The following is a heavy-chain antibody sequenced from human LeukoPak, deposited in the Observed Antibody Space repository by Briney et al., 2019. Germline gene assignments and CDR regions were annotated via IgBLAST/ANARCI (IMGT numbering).Heavy chain of an antibody. V-gene: IGHV3-21*01. CDR1: GFTFSSYS. CDR2: VSSSSYK. D-gene: IGHD6-13*01. CDR3: ARDQVAAARFDY. J-gene: IGHJ4*02. Sequence: GGSLRLSCAASGFTFSSYSMNWVRQAPGKGLEWVSSVSSSSYKHYADSVKGRFTISRDNAKNSLYLQMNSLRAEDTAVYYCARDQVAAARFDYWGQGTLVTVSS.